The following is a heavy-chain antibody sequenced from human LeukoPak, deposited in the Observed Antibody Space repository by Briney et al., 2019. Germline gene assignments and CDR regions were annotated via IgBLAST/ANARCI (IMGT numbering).Heavy chain of an antibody. CDR1: GRAISGTSYY. V-gene: IGHV4-39*01. CDR3: ATGRYLRFFDY. D-gene: IGHD3-16*02. J-gene: IGHJ4*02. Sequence: PSETLSLTCTVSGRAISGTSYYWGWIRQSPGKGLEWIGSVYHSGTTYENPSLRSRVTLSVDTSKNQFSLKLSSVTAADTAVYYCATGRYLRFFDYWGQGTLVTVSS. CDR2: VYHSGTT.